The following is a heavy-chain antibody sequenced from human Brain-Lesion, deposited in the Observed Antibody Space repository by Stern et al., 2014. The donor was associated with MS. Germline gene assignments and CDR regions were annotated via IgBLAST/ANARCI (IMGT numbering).Heavy chain of an antibody. Sequence: VQLEESGGGVVQPGRSLRLSCAVSGFTFSSYGMYWVRQAPGKGLEWVAGIGFVGTKQNYDEYLKGRFTICRDNSKNTLSLQMTSLRAEDTAVYYCAKDKKDSSGWNLYFYGMDVWGQGTTVIVSS. D-gene: IGHD6-19*01. V-gene: IGHV3-33*06. CDR1: GFTFSSYG. CDR2: IGFVGTKQ. J-gene: IGHJ6*02. CDR3: AKDKKDSSGWNLYFYGMDV.